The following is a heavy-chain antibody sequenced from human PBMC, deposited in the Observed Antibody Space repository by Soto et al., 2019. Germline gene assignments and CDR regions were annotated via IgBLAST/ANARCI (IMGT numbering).Heavy chain of an antibody. CDR3: ARASYDFWSGYYGYYGMDV. Sequence: SETLSLTCTVSGGSISSYYWNWIRQPPGKGLEWIGYIYYSGSTYYNPSLKSRVTISVDTSKNQFSLKLSSVTAADTAVYYCARASYDFWSGYYGYYGMDVWGQGTTVTVSS. V-gene: IGHV4-59*12. CDR2: IYYSGST. D-gene: IGHD3-3*01. J-gene: IGHJ6*02. CDR1: GGSISSYY.